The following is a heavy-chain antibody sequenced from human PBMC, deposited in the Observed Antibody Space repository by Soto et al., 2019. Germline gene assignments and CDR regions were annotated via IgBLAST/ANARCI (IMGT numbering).Heavy chain of an antibody. CDR1: GFTFTNSA. CDR2: IVVGSGNT. J-gene: IGHJ1*01. V-gene: IGHV1-58*01. D-gene: IGHD3-3*02. CDR3: AKYFSRRSRNEYFQY. Sequence: SVKVSCKASGFTFTNSAVQWVRQARGQRLEWIGWIVVGSGNTNYAQKFQERVTITRDMSTSTAYMELSSLRSEDTAVYYCAKYFSRRSRNEYFQYWGQGTLVTVTS.